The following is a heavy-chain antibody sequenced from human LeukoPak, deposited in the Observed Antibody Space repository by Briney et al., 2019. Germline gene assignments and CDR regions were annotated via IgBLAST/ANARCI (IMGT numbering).Heavy chain of an antibody. CDR2: IRNRAKSYTI. CDR3: VRVGNYYDSRGYSTDAFDI. V-gene: IGHV3-72*01. J-gene: IGHJ3*02. D-gene: IGHD3-22*01. Sequence: QSGGSLRLSCGASAFTFSDHYMDWVRQAPGKGLEWLGRIRNRAKSYTIQYAPSVKIRFTIFRDDSMNSLYLQMNSLKAEDTAVYFCVRVGNYYDSRGYSTDAFDIWGQGTMVTVSS. CDR1: AFTFSDHY.